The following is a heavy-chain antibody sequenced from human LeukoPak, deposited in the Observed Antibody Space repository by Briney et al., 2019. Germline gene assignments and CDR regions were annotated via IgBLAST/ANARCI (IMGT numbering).Heavy chain of an antibody. D-gene: IGHD2-21*02. CDR3: ARGKVVTGIDY. V-gene: IGHV3-23*01. J-gene: IGHJ4*02. Sequence: PGGSLRLSCAASGFTFSNYALSWARQAPGKGLEWVSAISGGGGSTYYADSVKGRFTISRDNSKNTLYLQMNSLRAEDTAVYYCARGKVVTGIDYWGQGTLVTVSS. CDR2: ISGGGGST. CDR1: GFTFSNYA.